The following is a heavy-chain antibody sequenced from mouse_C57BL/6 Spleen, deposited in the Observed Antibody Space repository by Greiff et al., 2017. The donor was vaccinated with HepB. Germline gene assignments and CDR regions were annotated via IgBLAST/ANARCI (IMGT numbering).Heavy chain of an antibody. V-gene: IGHV5-17*01. CDR1: GFTFSDYG. J-gene: IGHJ4*01. CDR3: ARYSVGYAMDY. CDR2: ISSGSSTI. Sequence: DVMLVESGGGLVKPGGSLKLSCAASGFTFSDYGMHWVRQAPEKGLEWVAYISSGSSTIYYADTVKGRFTISRDNAKNTLFLQMTSLRSEDTDMYYCARYSVGYAMDYWGQGTSVTVSS.